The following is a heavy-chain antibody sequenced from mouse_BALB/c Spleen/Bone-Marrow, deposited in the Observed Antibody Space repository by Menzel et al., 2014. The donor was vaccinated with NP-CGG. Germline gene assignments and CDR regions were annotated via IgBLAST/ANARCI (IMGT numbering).Heavy chain of an antibody. J-gene: IGHJ4*01. CDR2: IDPASGNT. CDR1: GFNIKDTY. V-gene: IGHV14-3*02. Sequence: DVKLVESGAELVKPGASVKLSCTASGFNIKDTYIHWVKQRPEQGLEWIGRIDPASGNTKYDPKFQGKATITADTSSNTAYLQLSSLTSEDTAVYYCARYYYYAMDYWGQGTSVTVSS. CDR3: ARYYYYAMDY.